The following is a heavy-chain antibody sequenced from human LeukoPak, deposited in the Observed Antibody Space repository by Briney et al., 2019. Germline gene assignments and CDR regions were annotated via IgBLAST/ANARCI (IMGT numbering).Heavy chain of an antibody. Sequence: PGGSLRLSCAASGFTVSTNYMTWVRQAPGKGLEWISFIYSDGSTYYADSVKGRFTISRVNSKNTLYLQMNSLRAEDTAVYYCARDGLGTDMVPKPSDAFDIWGQGTMVTVSS. CDR2: IYSDGST. D-gene: IGHD4/OR15-4a*01. J-gene: IGHJ3*02. CDR1: GFTVSTNY. CDR3: ARDGLGTDMVPKPSDAFDI. V-gene: IGHV3-53*01.